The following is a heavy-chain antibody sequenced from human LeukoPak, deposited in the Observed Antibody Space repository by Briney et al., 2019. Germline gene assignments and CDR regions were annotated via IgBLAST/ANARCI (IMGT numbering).Heavy chain of an antibody. J-gene: IGHJ4*02. CDR3: ATDHMITFGGVIVPNSWPRIAGDY. D-gene: IGHD3-16*02. CDR2: FDPEDGET. V-gene: IGHV1-24*01. CDR1: GYTLTELS. Sequence: ASVKVSCKVSGYTLTELSMHWVRQAPGKGLEWMGGFDPEDGETIYAQKFQGRVTMTEDTSTDTAYMELSSLRSEDTAVYYCATDHMITFGGVIVPNSWPRIAGDYWGQGTLVTVSS.